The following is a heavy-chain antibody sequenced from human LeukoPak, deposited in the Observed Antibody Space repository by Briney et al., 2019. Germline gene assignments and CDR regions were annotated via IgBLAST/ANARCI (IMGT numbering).Heavy chain of an antibody. V-gene: IGHV3-21*01. CDR2: ISSNSSYI. D-gene: IGHD6-19*01. J-gene: IGHJ5*02. Sequence: GGSLRLSCAASGFTFSSYSMNWVRQAPGKGLEWVSAISSNSSYIYYADSVKGRFTISRDNAKNSLYLQMNSLRAEDTAVYYCAGDQTHYNSGWYSCWFDPWGQGTLVTVSS. CDR1: GFTFSSYS. CDR3: AGDQTHYNSGWYSCWFDP.